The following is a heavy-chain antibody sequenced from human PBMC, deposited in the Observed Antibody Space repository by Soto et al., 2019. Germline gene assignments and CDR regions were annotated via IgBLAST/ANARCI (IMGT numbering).Heavy chain of an antibody. V-gene: IGHV1-8*01. D-gene: IGHD1-26*01. J-gene: IGHJ6*02. CDR2: MNPNSGNT. Sequence: ASVKVSCKASGYTFTSYDINWVRQATGQGLEWMGWMNPNSGNTGYAQKFQGRVTMTRNTSISTAYMDLSSLRSEDTAVYYCARGFLSGNYYFYYGLDVWGQGSTVPVSS. CDR3: ARGFLSGNYYFYYGLDV. CDR1: GYTFTSYD.